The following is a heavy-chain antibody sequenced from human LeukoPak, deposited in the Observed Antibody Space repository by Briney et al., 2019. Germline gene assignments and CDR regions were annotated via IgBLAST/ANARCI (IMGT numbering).Heavy chain of an antibody. CDR3: ATGKQWLAFDY. V-gene: IGHV3-66*01. J-gene: IGHJ4*02. CDR2: IHSGDNT. D-gene: IGHD6-19*01. Sequence: GGSLSLSCAASGFTISGNYMSWVRQAPGKGLDWVSVIHSGDNTNYADSVKGRFTISRDYSKNTLYLQMSSLRAEDTAVYYCATGKQWLAFDYWGQGTLVTVSS. CDR1: GFTISGNY.